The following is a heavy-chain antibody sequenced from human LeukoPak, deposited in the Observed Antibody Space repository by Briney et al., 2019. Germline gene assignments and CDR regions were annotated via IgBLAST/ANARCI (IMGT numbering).Heavy chain of an antibody. J-gene: IGHJ4*02. CDR3: AKQTGYCSGGTCYFDY. D-gene: IGHD2-15*01. Sequence: GGSLRLSCAASGFTFSKYAMSWVRQAPEKGLEWVSAISNSGGSTSYADSVKGRFTVSSDNSKNTLYLKMNSLRAEDTAVYYCAKQTGYCSGGTCYFDYWGQGTLVTVSS. CDR1: GFTFSKYA. CDR2: ISNSGGST. V-gene: IGHV3-23*01.